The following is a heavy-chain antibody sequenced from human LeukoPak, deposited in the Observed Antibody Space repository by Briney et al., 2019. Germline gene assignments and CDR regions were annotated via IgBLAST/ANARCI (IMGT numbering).Heavy chain of an antibody. D-gene: IGHD3-10*01. CDR1: GFTFSSYA. CDR3: AKDLLAPDDY. V-gene: IGHV3-23*01. J-gene: IGHJ4*02. CDR2: ISGSGGST. Sequence: PGGSLRLSCAASGFTFSSYAMSWVRQAPGKGLEWVSAISGSGGSTYYADSVEGRFTISRDNSKNTLTLQMNSLRAEDTAVYYCAKDLLAPDDYWGQGTLVTVSS.